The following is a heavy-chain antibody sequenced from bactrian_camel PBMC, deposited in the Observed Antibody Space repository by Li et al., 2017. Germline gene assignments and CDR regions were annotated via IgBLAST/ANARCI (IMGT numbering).Heavy chain of an antibody. V-gene: IGHV3S55*01. J-gene: IGHJ4*01. Sequence: VQLVESGGGSVQAGGSLRLSCHVSGDSLSNYCMAWLRQRPGKEREGVAAIDSDGSTVYAESVRGRFVISKDNAKNILYLQMNNLKLEDTAVYYCATRGRQSCVGTTLLGLYLNYWGQGTQVTVS. CDR3: ATRGRQSCVGTTLLGLYLNY. CDR2: IDSDGST. CDR1: GDSLSNYC. D-gene: IGHD2*01.